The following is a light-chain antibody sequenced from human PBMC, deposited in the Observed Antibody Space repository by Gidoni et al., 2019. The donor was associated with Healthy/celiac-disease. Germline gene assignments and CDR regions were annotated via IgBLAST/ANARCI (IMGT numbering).Light chain of an antibody. CDR1: SSDVGGYNY. CDR2: DVS. J-gene: IGLJ1*01. Sequence: QSVLTQPASVSGSPGQSITISCTGTSSDVGGYNYVSWYPQHPGIAPKLMIYDVSNRPSGVSNRFSGSKSGNTASLTISGLQAEDEADYYCSSYTSSSTLHVFGAGTKVTVL. CDR3: SSYTSSSTLHV. V-gene: IGLV2-14*01.